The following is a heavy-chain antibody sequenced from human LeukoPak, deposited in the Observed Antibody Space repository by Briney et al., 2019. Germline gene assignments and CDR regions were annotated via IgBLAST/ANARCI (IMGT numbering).Heavy chain of an antibody. J-gene: IGHJ4*02. CDR1: GYTFTSYG. CDR2: ISAYNGNT. D-gene: IGHD5-24*01. CDR3: ARDRRDGYNWDYFDY. V-gene: IGHV1-18*01. Sequence: ASVKVPCKASGYTFTSYGISWVRQAPGQGLEWMGWISAYNGNTNYAQKLQGRVTMTTDTSTSTAYMELRSLRSDDTAVYYCARDRRDGYNWDYFDYWGQGTLVTVSS.